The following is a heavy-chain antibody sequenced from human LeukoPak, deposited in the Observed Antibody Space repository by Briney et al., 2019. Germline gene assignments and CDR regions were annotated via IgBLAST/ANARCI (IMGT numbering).Heavy chain of an antibody. Sequence: GESLKISCKGSGYSFTSYWSGWVRQMPGKGLEWIGIIYPGDSDTRYSPSFQGHDTISAETSIHTPYLQWSSLKASDPAMYLCARRKNEDYYMAVWGKGTTVTVSS. CDR2: IYPGDSDT. CDR3: ARRKNEDYYMAV. V-gene: IGHV5-51*01. J-gene: IGHJ6*03. CDR1: GYSFTSYW. D-gene: IGHD1-1*01.